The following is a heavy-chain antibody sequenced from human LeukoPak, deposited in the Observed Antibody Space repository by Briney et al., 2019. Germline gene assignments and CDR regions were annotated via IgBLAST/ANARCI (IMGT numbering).Heavy chain of an antibody. J-gene: IGHJ4*02. Sequence: PSETLSLTCTVSGGSISSYYWSWIRQPPGKGLEWIGYIYYSGSAKYNPSLASRVTISVDTSKKQFSLNLRSVTAADTAVYYCARGKHSSSWSYYFDYWGQGTLVTVSS. D-gene: IGHD6-13*01. CDR3: ARGKHSSSWSYYFDY. CDR1: GGSISSYY. CDR2: IYYSGSA. V-gene: IGHV4-59*08.